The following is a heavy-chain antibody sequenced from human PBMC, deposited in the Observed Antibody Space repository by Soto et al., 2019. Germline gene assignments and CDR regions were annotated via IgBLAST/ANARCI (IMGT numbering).Heavy chain of an antibody. CDR2: IWYDGSNK. Sequence: QVQLVESEGGVVQPGRSLRLSCAASGFTFSSYGMHWVRQAPGKGLEWVAVIWYDGSNKYYADSVKGRFTISRDNSKNTLYLQVNSRRAEDTAVYYCARDGIEYYDGSGSYNWFDPWGEGTLVTVSS. CDR3: ARDGIEYYDGSGSYNWFDP. D-gene: IGHD3-10*01. V-gene: IGHV3-33*01. CDR1: GFTFSSYG. J-gene: IGHJ5*02.